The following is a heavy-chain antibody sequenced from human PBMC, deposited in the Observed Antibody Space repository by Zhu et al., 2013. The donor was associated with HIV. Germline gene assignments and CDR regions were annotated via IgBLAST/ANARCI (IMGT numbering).Heavy chain of an antibody. Sequence: QVQLVQSGAEVKKPGASVKVSCKASGYTFTSYGISWVRQAPGQGLEWMGWISAYNGNTNYAQKLQGRVTMTTDTSTSTAYMELRSLRSDDTAVYYCARDPWSGSYYDLGYYYYYGMDVWGQGTTVTVSS. V-gene: IGHV1-18*01. CDR3: ARDPWSGSYYDLGYYYYYGMDV. J-gene: IGHJ6*02. CDR2: ISAYNGNT. CDR1: GYTFTSYG. D-gene: IGHD1-26*01.